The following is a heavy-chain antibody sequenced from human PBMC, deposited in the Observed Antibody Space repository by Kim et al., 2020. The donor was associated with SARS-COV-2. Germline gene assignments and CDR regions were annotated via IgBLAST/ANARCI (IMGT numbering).Heavy chain of an antibody. D-gene: IGHD1-26*01. CDR1: GSTFSQSS. J-gene: IGHJ3*02. V-gene: IGHV3-48*02. CDR3: ARDHLWVFDI. CDR2: ISGSAI. Sequence: GGSLRLSCEASGSTFSQSSMNWIRQAPGKGVQWISYISGSAIFYADSVQGRFTISRDDARLPLYLEMTSLSDADTAGYYCARDHLWVFDIWGQGALVTV.